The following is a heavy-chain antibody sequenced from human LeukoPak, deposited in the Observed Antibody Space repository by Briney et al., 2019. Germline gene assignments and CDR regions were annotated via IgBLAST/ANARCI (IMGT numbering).Heavy chain of an antibody. J-gene: IGHJ5*02. CDR2: VDPEDGET. V-gene: IGHV1-69-2*01. CDR3: ATAPYNWNQNWFDP. CDR1: GYTFTDYY. D-gene: IGHD1-20*01. Sequence: ATVKISCKASGYTFTDYYMHWVQQAPGKGLEWMGRVDPEDGETIYAEKFQGRVTITADTSTDTAYMELSSLRSEDTAVYYCATAPYNWNQNWFDPWGQGTLVTVSS.